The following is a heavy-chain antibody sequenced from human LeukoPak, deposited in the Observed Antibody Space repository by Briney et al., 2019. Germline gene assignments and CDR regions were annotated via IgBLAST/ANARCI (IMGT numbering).Heavy chain of an antibody. J-gene: IGHJ4*02. Sequence: GGALRLSCAASGFTFSSYAMSWVRQAPGKGLEWVSAISGSGGSTYYADSVEGRFTISRDNSKNTLYLQMNSLRAEDTAVYYCAKSTYYDFWSGYYRHFDYWGQGTLVTVSS. CDR2: ISGSGGST. V-gene: IGHV3-23*01. D-gene: IGHD3-3*01. CDR3: AKSTYYDFWSGYYRHFDY. CDR1: GFTFSSYA.